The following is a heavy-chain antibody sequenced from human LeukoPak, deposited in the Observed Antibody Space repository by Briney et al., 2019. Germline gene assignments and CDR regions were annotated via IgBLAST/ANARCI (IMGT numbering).Heavy chain of an antibody. CDR2: IYYSGST. V-gene: IGHV4-59*01. J-gene: IGHJ4*02. CDR1: GGSISSYY. D-gene: IGHD6-6*01. CDR3: ARDLRIAARPYFDY. Sequence: PSETLSLTCTVSGGSISSYYWSWIRQPPGKGLEWIGYIYYSGSTNYNPSLKSRVTISVDTSKNQFSLKLSSVTAADTAVYYCARDLRIAARPYFDYWGQGTLVTVSS.